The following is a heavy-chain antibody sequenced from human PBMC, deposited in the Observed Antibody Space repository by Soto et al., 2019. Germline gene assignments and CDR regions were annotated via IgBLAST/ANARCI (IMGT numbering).Heavy chain of an antibody. CDR3: ARSLYNWNSELPYY. J-gene: IGHJ4*02. V-gene: IGHV3-33*01. CDR1: GFTFSSYG. Sequence: GGSLRLSCAASGFTFSSYGMHWVRQAPGKGLERVADIWYDGSNKYYADSVKGRFTISRDNSKNTLYLQMSSLRAVGTAVYYCARSLYNWNSELPYYWGQGTRVTVSS. CDR2: IWYDGSNK. D-gene: IGHD1-7*01.